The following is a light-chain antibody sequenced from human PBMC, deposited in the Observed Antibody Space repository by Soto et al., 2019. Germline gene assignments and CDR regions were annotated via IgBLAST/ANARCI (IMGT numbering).Light chain of an antibody. CDR3: QQYNSYSTWT. Sequence: DIQMTQSPSTLSASVGDRVTITCRASQSISSWLAWYQQKPGKAPKLLIYKASSLESGVPSRFSGSGSGTEFPLSISTLPPDDFATYYCQQYNSYSTWTFGQGTKVEIK. J-gene: IGKJ1*01. CDR1: QSISSW. V-gene: IGKV1-5*03. CDR2: KAS.